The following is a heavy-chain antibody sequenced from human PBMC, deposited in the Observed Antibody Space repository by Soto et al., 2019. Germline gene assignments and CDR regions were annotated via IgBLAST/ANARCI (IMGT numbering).Heavy chain of an antibody. V-gene: IGHV1-69*01. CDR2: IIPIFGTA. D-gene: IGHD3-22*01. CDR3: ARDGGMYYYDSSGYYPYYFDY. CDR1: GGTFSSYA. J-gene: IGHJ4*02. Sequence: QVQLVQSGAEVKKPGSSVKVSCKASGGTFSSYAISWVRQAPGQGLEWMGGIIPIFGTANYAQKFQVRVTITADESTSTAYMELSSLRSEDTAVYYCARDGGMYYYDSSGYYPYYFDYWGQGTLVTVSS.